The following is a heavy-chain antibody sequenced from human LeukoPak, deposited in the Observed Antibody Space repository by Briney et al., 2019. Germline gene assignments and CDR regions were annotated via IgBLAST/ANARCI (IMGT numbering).Heavy chain of an antibody. V-gene: IGHV1-2*06. CDR3: ARDALWFGELFLFDY. D-gene: IGHD3-10*01. Sequence: ASVKVSCKASGYTFTGYYMHWVRQAPGQGLEWMGRINPNSGDTNYAQKFQGRVTMTRDTSISTAYMELSRLRSDDTAVYYCARDALWFGELFLFDYWGQGTLVTVSS. CDR1: GYTFTGYY. J-gene: IGHJ4*02. CDR2: INPNSGDT.